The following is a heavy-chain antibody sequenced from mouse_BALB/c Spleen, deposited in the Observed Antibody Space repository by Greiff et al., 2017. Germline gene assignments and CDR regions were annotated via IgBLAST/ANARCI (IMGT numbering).Heavy chain of an antibody. V-gene: IGHV1-77*01. CDR3: ARGAMDY. Sequence: QVQLQQSGAELARPGASVKLSCKASGYTFTDYYINWVKQRTGQGLEWIGEIYPGSGNTYYNEKFKGKATLTADKSSSTAYMQLSSLTSEDSAVYFCARGAMDYWVQGTSVTVSS. J-gene: IGHJ4*01. CDR1: GYTFTDYY. CDR2: IYPGSGNT.